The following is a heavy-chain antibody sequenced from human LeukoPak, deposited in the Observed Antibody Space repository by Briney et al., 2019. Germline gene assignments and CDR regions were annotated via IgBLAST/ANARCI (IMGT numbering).Heavy chain of an antibody. CDR3: SRGLDY. J-gene: IGHJ4*02. Sequence: GGSLRLSCAASGFPFSGYWMDWVRQAPGKGMEWVANIKEDGSQQYYADSVKGRFTISRDNAKNSLYLQMNSLRVEDTAIYYCSRGLDYLGQGALVTVSS. V-gene: IGHV3-7*01. CDR1: GFPFSGYW. CDR2: IKEDGSQQ.